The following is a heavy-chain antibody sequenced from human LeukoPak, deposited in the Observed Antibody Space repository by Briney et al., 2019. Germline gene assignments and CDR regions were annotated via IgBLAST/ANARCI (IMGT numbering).Heavy chain of an antibody. D-gene: IGHD5-18*01. Sequence: SETLSLTCAVYGGSFSGYYWSWIRQPPGKGLEWIGEINHSGSTNYNPSLKSRVTISVDTSKNQFSLKLSSVTAADTAVYYCAKATEGYSYGSFDYWGQGTLVTVSS. CDR2: INHSGST. V-gene: IGHV4-34*01. J-gene: IGHJ4*02. CDR3: AKATEGYSYGSFDY. CDR1: GGSFSGYY.